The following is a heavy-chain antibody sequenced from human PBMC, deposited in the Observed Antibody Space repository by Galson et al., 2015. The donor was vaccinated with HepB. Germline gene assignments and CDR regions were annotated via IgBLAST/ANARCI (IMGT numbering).Heavy chain of an antibody. J-gene: IGHJ6*02. CDR2: IIPIFGTA. CDR1: GGTFSSYA. Sequence: SVKVSCKASGGTFSSYAISWVRQAPGQGLEWMGGIIPIFGTANYAQKFQGRVTITADESTSTAYMELSSLRSEDTAVYYCARSPQDRGVQGYYYYGMDVWGQGTTVTVSS. CDR3: ARSPQDRGVQGYYYYGMDV. D-gene: IGHD3-10*01. V-gene: IGHV1-69*13.